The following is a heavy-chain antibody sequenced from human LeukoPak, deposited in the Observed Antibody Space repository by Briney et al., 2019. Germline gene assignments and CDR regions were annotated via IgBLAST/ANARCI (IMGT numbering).Heavy chain of an antibody. CDR3: ARDLGIVVVPAGNFQH. D-gene: IGHD2-2*01. J-gene: IGHJ1*01. V-gene: IGHV1-2*02. CDR2: INPNSGGT. CDR1: GYTFTGYY. Sequence: ASVKVSCKASGYTFTGYYMHWVRQAPGQGLEWMGWINPNSGGTNYAQKFQGRVTMTRDTSISTAYMELSRLRSDDTAVYYCARDLGIVVVPAGNFQHRGQGTLVTVSS.